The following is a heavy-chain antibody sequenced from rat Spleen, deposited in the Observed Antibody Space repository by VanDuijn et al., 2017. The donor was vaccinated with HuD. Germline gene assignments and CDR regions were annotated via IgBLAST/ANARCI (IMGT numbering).Heavy chain of an antibody. CDR1: GYSITSNY. V-gene: IGHV3-1*01. CDR2: ISYSGST. D-gene: IGHD2-6*01. CDR3: ARSEESTYISFDY. J-gene: IGHJ2*01. Sequence: EVQLQESGPGLVKPSQSLSLTCSVTGYSITSNYWGWIRKFPGNKMEWMGYISYSGSTSYNPSLKSRISITRDTSKNQFFLQVNSVTTEDTATYYCARSEESTYISFDYWGQGVMVTVSS.